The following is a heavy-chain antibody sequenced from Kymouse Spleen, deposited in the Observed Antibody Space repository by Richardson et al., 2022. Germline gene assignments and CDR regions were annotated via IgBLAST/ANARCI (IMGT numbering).Heavy chain of an antibody. V-gene: IGHV3-33*01. Sequence: QVQLVESGGGVVQPGRSLRLSCAASGFTFSSYGMHWVRQAPGKGLEWVAVIWYDGSNKYYADSVKGRFTISRDNSKNTLYLQMNSLRAEDTAVYYCARDGGDYLYWYFDLWGRGTLVTVSS. CDR3: ARDGGDYLYWYFDL. CDR2: IWYDGSNK. J-gene: IGHJ2*01. D-gene: IGHD4-17*01. CDR1: GFTFSSYG.